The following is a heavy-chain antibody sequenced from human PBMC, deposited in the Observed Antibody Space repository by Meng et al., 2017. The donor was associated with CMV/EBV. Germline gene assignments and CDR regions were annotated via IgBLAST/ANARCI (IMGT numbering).Heavy chain of an antibody. CDR2: INPNSGGT. Sequence: ASVKVFCKASGYTFTGYYMHWVRQAPGQGLEWMGWINPNSGGTNYAQKFQGRVTMTRDTSISTAYMELSRLRSDDTAVYYCAREGRSGERGDAFDIWGQGTMVTVSS. J-gene: IGHJ3*02. D-gene: IGHD2-15*01. CDR3: AREGRSGERGDAFDI. V-gene: IGHV1-2*02. CDR1: GYTFTGYY.